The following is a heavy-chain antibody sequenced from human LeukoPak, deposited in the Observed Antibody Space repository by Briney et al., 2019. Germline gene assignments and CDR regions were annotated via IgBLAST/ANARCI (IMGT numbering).Heavy chain of an antibody. CDR2: MNPNSGNT. CDR3: ARGLPRIAADNWFDP. V-gene: IGHV1-8*01. Sequence: ASAKVSCKASGYTFTSYDINWVRQATGQGLEWMGWMNPNSGNTGYAQKFQGRVTMTRNTSISTAYMELSSLRSEDTAVYYCARGLPRIAADNWFDPWGQGTLVTVSS. D-gene: IGHD6-13*01. J-gene: IGHJ5*02. CDR1: GYTFTSYD.